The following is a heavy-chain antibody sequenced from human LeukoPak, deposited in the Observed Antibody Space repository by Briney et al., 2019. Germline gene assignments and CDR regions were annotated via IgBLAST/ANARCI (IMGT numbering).Heavy chain of an antibody. CDR3: ARGRGYSGYFDY. Sequence: ASVKVSCKASGGTFSSYAISWVRQAPGQGLEWMGRIIPILGIANYAQKFQGRVTITADKSTSTAYMELSSLRSEDTAVYYCARGRGYSGYFDYWGQGTLVTVSS. V-gene: IGHV1-69*04. CDR2: IIPILGIA. CDR1: GGTFSSYA. D-gene: IGHD5-12*01. J-gene: IGHJ4*02.